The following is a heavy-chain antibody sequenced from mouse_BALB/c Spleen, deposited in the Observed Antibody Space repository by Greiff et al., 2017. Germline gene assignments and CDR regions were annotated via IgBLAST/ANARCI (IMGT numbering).Heavy chain of an antibody. Sequence: EVKLMESGGGLVKPGGSLKLSCAASGFTFSSYAMSWVRQTPEKRLEWVASISSGGSTYYPDSVKGRFTISRDNARNILYLQMSSLRSEDTAMYYCARGGLSGFAYWGQGTLVTVSA. CDR1: GFTFSSYA. J-gene: IGHJ3*01. CDR2: ISSGGST. CDR3: ARGGLSGFAY. V-gene: IGHV5-6-5*01.